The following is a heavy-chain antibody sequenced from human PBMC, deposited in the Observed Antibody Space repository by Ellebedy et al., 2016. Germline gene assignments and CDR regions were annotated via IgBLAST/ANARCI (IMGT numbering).Heavy chain of an antibody. D-gene: IGHD1/OR15-1a*01. Sequence: SETLSLTCAVYGGSFSDYYWNWVRQPPGKGLEWIGEINHSGSTRYNPSLKSRVTISVDTSKYQFSLKLNSVTAADTAIYYCLKDGIIGTTDYFYYSMDVWGQGTTVTVSP. J-gene: IGHJ6*01. CDR3: LKDGIIGTTDYFYYSMDV. CDR2: INHSGST. CDR1: GGSFSDYY. V-gene: IGHV4-34*01.